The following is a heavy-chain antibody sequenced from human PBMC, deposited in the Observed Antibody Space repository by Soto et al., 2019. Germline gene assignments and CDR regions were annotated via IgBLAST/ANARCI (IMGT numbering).Heavy chain of an antibody. Sequence: ASVKVSCKASGYTFTSYAMHWVRQAPGQRLEWMGWINAGNGNTKYLQKFQGRVTITRDTSASTAYMELSSLRSEDTAVYYYAKDYEYYDSQTYYYISYSEYWGQGTLVTVSS. CDR2: INAGNGNT. CDR3: AKDYEYYDSQTYYYISYSEY. D-gene: IGHD3-9*01. J-gene: IGHJ4*02. CDR1: GYTFTSYA. V-gene: IGHV1-3*01.